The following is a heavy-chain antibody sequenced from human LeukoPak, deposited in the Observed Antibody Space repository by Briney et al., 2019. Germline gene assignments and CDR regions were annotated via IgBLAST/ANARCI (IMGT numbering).Heavy chain of an antibody. Sequence: SQTLSLTCTVSGGSISSSSYYWGWIRQPPGKGPEWIGTIYYVGDTYYNPSLQSRVTISVDTSKNQFSLKLSSVTAADTAVYYCARSPGSRYAYDDYWGQGTLVTVSS. J-gene: IGHJ4*02. D-gene: IGHD6-13*01. CDR2: IYYVGDT. CDR3: ARSPGSRYAYDDY. V-gene: IGHV4-39*01. CDR1: GGSISSSSYY.